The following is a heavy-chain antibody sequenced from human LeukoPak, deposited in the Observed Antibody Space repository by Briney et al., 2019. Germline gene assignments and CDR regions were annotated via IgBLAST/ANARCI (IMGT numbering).Heavy chain of an antibody. CDR2: ISGSGGST. V-gene: IGHV3-23*01. J-gene: IGHJ4*02. D-gene: IGHD6-19*01. Sequence: GGSLRLSCAASGFTFNSYWMTWVRQAPGKGLEWVSAISGSGGSTYYADSVKGRFTISRDNSKNSLYLQMNSLRAEHTAVYYCAQWMGRDHWGQGTLVTVSS. CDR3: AQWMGRDH. CDR1: GFTFNSYW.